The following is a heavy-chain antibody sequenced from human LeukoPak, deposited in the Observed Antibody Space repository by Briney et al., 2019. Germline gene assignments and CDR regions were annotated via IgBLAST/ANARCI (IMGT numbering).Heavy chain of an antibody. CDR3: ATGLPGGP. CDR1: GYTFTDYY. CDR2: VDPEDGET. D-gene: IGHD3-10*01. J-gene: IGHJ5*02. Sequence: ASVKVSCKASGYTFTDYYMHWVQQAPGEGLEWMGRVDPEDGETIYAEKFQGRVTITADTSTDTAYMELSSLRSEDTAVYYCATGLPGGPWGQGTLVTVSS. V-gene: IGHV1-69-2*01.